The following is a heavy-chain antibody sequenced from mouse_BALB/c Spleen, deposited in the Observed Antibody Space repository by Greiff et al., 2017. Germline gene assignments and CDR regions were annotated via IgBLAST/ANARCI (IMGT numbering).Heavy chain of an antibody. CDR2: IWGGGST. V-gene: IGHV2-6-5*01. Sequence: VQGVESGPGLVAPSQSLSITCTVSGFSLTDYGVSWIRQPPGKGLEWLGVIWGGGSTYYNSALKSRLSISKDNSKSQVFLKMNSLQTDDTAMYYCAKGAYRYDEGYYAMDYWGQGTSVTVSS. CDR3: AKGAYRYDEGYYAMDY. D-gene: IGHD2-14*01. CDR1: GFSLTDYG. J-gene: IGHJ4*01.